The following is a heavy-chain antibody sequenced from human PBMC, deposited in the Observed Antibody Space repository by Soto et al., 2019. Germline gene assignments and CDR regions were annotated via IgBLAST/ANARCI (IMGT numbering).Heavy chain of an antibody. J-gene: IGHJ3*02. Sequence: SVKVSCKASGFTFTSSAVQWVRQARVQRLEWIGWIVVGSGNTNYAQKFQERVTITRDMSTSTAYMELSSLRSEDTAVYYCAAAQEITMVRGVIINDALDIWGQGKMVTVS. CDR2: IVVGSGNT. D-gene: IGHD3-10*01. CDR1: GFTFTSSA. CDR3: AAAQEITMVRGVIINDALDI. V-gene: IGHV1-58*01.